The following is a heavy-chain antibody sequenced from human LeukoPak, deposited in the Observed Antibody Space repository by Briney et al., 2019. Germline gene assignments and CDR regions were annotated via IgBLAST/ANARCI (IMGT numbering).Heavy chain of an antibody. D-gene: IGHD3-22*01. CDR3: ASLHYYDSSGYSPVDAFDI. V-gene: IGHV4-38-2*02. J-gene: IGHJ3*02. CDR2: IYHSGNT. CDR1: DYSISNGYY. Sequence: SETLSLTCTVSDYSISNGYYWGWIRQPPGKGLEWIGSIYHSGNTYYHPSLKSRVTVSVDTSKNQFSLKLSSVTAADTAVYYCASLHYYDSSGYSPVDAFDIWGQGTMVTVSS.